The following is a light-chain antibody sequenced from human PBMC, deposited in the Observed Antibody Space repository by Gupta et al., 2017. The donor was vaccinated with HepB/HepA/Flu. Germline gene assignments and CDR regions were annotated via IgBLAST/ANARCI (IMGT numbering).Light chain of an antibody. J-gene: IGLJ3*02. Sequence: QAAVPQPCSVLGPPGQPVTTSCRASSSDVGGYNYVSWYQQHPGKAPKLMIYDVSKRPSGVPDHFSGSKSGSTASLTITGLQAEDEADYYCCSYAGSYTWVFGGGSRLTVL. CDR1: SSDVGGYNY. CDR2: DVS. V-gene: IGLV2-11*01. CDR3: CSYAGSYTWV.